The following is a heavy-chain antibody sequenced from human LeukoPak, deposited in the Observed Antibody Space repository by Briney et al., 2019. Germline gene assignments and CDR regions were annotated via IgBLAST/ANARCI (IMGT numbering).Heavy chain of an antibody. CDR3: AKDEDRGIAAAGRIPWFDP. J-gene: IGHJ5*02. CDR1: GFTFSNAW. Sequence: GGSLRLSCAASGFTFSNAWMSWVRQAPGKGLEWVGRIKSKTDGGTTDYAAPVKGRFTISRDNSKNTLYLQMNSPRAEDTAVYYCAKDEDRGIAAAGRIPWFDPWGQGTLVTVSS. V-gene: IGHV3-15*01. CDR2: IKSKTDGGTT. D-gene: IGHD6-13*01.